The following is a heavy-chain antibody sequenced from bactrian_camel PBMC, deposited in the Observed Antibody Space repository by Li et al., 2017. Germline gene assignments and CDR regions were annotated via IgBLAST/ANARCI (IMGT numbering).Heavy chain of an antibody. CDR3: AKGRGYSYYSDYVDPSEWY. J-gene: IGHJ4*01. Sequence: QLVESGGGSVAAGGSLRLSCVASVLGYDRAWFRQAPGKGRGGVASIRTDFSQTNYADSVKGRFTISRDNAKNTLYLQLNSLKTEDTAMYYCAKGRGYSYYSDYVDPSEWYWGQGTQVTVS. CDR1: VLGYD. CDR2: IRTDFSQT. V-gene: IGHV3-2*01. D-gene: IGHD4*01.